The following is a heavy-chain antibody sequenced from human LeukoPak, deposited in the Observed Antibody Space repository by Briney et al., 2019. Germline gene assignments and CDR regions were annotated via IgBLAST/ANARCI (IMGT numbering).Heavy chain of an antibody. CDR1: GGSISSSSYY. D-gene: IGHD3-3*01. V-gene: IGHV4-39*01. CDR2: IYYSGST. CDR3: ARLPGYYDFWSGYFDY. Sequence: SETLSLTCTVSGGSISSSSYYWGWIRQPPGKGLEWIGSIYYSGSTYYNPSLKSRVTISVDTSKNQFSLRLSSVTAADTAVYYCARLPGYYDFWSGYFDYWGQGTLVTVSS. J-gene: IGHJ4*02.